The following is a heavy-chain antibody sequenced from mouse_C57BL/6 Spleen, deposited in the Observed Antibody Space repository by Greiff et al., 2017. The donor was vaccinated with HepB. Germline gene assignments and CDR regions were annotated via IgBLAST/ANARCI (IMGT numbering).Heavy chain of an antibody. Sequence: QVQLQQSGAELVKPGASVKLSCKASGYTFTSYWMHWVKQRPGRGLVWIGRIDPNSGGTKYNEKFKSKATLTVDKPSSTAYMQLSSLTSEDSAVYYCARSTTVVANGAFFDYWGQGTTLTVSS. J-gene: IGHJ2*01. CDR2: IDPNSGGT. D-gene: IGHD1-1*01. CDR1: GYTFTSYW. V-gene: IGHV1-72*01. CDR3: ARSTTVVANGAFFDY.